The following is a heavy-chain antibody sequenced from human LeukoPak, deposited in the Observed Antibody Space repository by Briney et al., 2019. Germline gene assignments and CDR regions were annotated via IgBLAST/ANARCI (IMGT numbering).Heavy chain of an antibody. D-gene: IGHD3-10*01. J-gene: IGHJ4*02. CDR2: IIPILGIA. CDR1: GGTFSSYA. CDR3: AREITMVRGVGSTRGVDY. Sequence: GPSVKVSCKASGGTFSSYAISWVRQAPGQGLEWMGRIIPILGIANYAQKFQGRGTITADKSTSTAYMELSSLRSEETAVYYSAREITMVRGVGSTRGVDYWGQGTLVTVSS. V-gene: IGHV1-69*04.